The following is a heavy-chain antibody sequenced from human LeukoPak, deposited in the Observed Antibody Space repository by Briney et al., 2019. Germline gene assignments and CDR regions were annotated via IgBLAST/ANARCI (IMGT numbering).Heavy chain of an antibody. J-gene: IGHJ4*02. CDR1: GFTFSSYA. CDR3: AKEIAVAGRPLLDS. D-gene: IGHD6-19*01. CDR2: ISARDGST. V-gene: IGHV3-23*01. Sequence: GGSLRLSCAASGFTFSSYAMSWVRQAPGKGPEWVSGISARDGSTWYGDSGKGRFIISRDISKNTLYLQMNSLRADDTAVYYCAKEIAVAGRPLLDSWGQGTLVTVSS.